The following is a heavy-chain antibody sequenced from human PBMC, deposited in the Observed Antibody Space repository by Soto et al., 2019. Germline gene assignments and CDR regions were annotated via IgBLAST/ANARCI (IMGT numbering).Heavy chain of an antibody. CDR2: INGGNGNT. CDR1: GYTFTSYG. CDR3: ARTYYDILTGHYRNPFDY. V-gene: IGHV1-3*01. J-gene: IGHJ4*02. D-gene: IGHD3-9*01. Sequence: ASVKVSCKASGYTFTSYGMHWVRQAPGQRLEWMGWINGGNGNTKYSQKFQGRVTITRHTSARTVYMELSSLRSEDTAVYYCARTYYDILTGHYRNPFDYWGQGTLVTVSS.